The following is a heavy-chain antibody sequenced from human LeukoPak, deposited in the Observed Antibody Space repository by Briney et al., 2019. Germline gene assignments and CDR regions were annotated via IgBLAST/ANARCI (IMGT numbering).Heavy chain of an antibody. V-gene: IGHV3-21*01. CDR2: ISSSSGSI. CDR1: GFTFSSYS. CDR3: ARDWNYFST. J-gene: IGHJ4*02. D-gene: IGHD1-1*01. Sequence: GGSLRLSCAASGFTFSSYSMNWVRQAPGKGLEWVSSISSSSGSIYYADSVKGRFTVSRDNAKNSLYLQMNSLRAEDTAVYYCARDWNYFSTWGQGTLVTVSS.